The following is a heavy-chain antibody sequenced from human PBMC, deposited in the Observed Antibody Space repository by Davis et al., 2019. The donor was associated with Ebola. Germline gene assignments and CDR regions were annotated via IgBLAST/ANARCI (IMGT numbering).Heavy chain of an antibody. CDR1: GFNVSGNY. CDR2: IKPDGSEQ. J-gene: IGHJ4*02. CDR3: ARPLRSASPIY. V-gene: IGHV3-7*01. Sequence: GESLKISCTASGFNVSGNYMSWVRQAPGKGLEWVANIKPDGSEQQYVDSVKGRFTISRDNAKNSLYLQMNSLRVEDTAVYYCARPLRSASPIYWGQGTLVTVSS. D-gene: IGHD1-26*01.